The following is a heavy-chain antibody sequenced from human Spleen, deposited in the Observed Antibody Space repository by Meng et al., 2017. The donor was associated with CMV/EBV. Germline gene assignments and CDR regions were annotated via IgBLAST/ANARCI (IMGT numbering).Heavy chain of an antibody. CDR3: ARVGRGLFYDY. CDR1: GYTCTASS. V-gene: IGHV1-2*02. D-gene: IGHD3-10*01. CDR2: INPNNGAS. Sequence: SCRTSGYTCTASSIHWVRQAPGRGLQWMGWINPNNGASNCTQKFQGRLTVTRDTSISTVYVELSRLRSDDTAVYYCARVGRGLFYDYWGQGTLVTVSS. J-gene: IGHJ4*02.